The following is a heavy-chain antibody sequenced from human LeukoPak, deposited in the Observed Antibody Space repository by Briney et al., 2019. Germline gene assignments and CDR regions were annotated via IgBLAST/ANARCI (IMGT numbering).Heavy chain of an antibody. V-gene: IGHV3-23*01. CDR3: AKDLPDYGDYIEGY. Sequence: GVSLRLSCAASGFTFSSFGMSWVRQAPGKGLEWVSTISGSGGIIDYADSVKGRFTFSRDNSRNMVYLQMNSLRAEDTAVYYCAKDLPDYGDYIEGYWGQGTLVTVSS. CDR2: ISGSGGII. CDR1: GFTFSSFG. J-gene: IGHJ4*02. D-gene: IGHD4-17*01.